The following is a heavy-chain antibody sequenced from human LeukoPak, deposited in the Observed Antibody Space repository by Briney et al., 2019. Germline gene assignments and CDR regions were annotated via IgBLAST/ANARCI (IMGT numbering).Heavy chain of an antibody. D-gene: IGHD3-22*01. J-gene: IGHJ5*02. CDR1: GFTFSSYS. V-gene: IGHV3-21*01. CDR2: ISSSSSYI. Sequence: GGSLRLSCAASGFTFSSYSMTWVRQAPGKGLEWVSSISSSSSYIYYADSVKGRFTISRDNAKNSLYLQMNSLRAEDTAVYYCAREDSSGPQIPNWFDPWGQGTLVTVSS. CDR3: AREDSSGPQIPNWFDP.